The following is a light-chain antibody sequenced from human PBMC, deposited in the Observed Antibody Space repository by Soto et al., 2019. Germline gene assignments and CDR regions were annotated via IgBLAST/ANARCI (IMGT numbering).Light chain of an antibody. J-gene: IGLJ1*01. CDR1: SSDVGFYNF. CDR2: EVT. Sequence: QSALTQPPSASGSPGQSLTISCTGTSSDVGFYNFVSWYQQRPGKAPKLVIYEVTKRPSGVTDRFSGSKSGSTASLTVSGLQADDEADYYCASYAGTKLFVFGSGTKLTVL. V-gene: IGLV2-8*01. CDR3: ASYAGTKLFV.